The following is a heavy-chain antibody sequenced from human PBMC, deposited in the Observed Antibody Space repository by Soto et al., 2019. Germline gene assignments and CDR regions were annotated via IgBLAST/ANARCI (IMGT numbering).Heavy chain of an antibody. CDR3: ATLPPRIVVVFTEMPT. J-gene: IGHJ5*02. D-gene: IGHD2-21*01. Sequence: SETLSLTFTVSCASISGYYCIWILPPPLKGLEWIGYMYYSGITNYNPSLRSRVSMSVDKSNNEFSLSLTSVTAADTAVYYCATLPPRIVVVFTEMPTWGQGILVTVSS. V-gene: IGHV4-59*12. CDR2: MYYSGIT. CDR1: CASISGYY.